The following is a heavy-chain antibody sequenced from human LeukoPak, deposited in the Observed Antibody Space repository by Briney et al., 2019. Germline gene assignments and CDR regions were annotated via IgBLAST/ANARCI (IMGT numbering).Heavy chain of an antibody. CDR2: IIPTFGTA. Sequence: SVKVSCKASGGTFSSYAISWVRQAPGQGLEWMGGIIPTFGTANYAQKFQGRVTITADESTSTAYMELSSLRSEDTAVYYCAREGRVATIVSPSGYNWFDPWGQGTLVTVSS. J-gene: IGHJ5*02. D-gene: IGHD5-12*01. V-gene: IGHV1-69*13. CDR3: AREGRVATIVSPSGYNWFDP. CDR1: GGTFSSYA.